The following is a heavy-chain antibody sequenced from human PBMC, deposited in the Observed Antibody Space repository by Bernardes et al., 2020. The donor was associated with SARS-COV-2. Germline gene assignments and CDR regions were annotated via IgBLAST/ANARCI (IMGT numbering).Heavy chain of an antibody. CDR3: ASAGINSGSFPWGLDY. J-gene: IGHJ4*02. CDR2: IYYSGST. Sequence: SETLSLTCTVSGGSISSYYWSWIRQPPGKGLEWIGYIYYSGSTNYNPSLKSRVTISVDTSKNQFSLKLSSVTAADTAVYYCASAGINSGSFPWGLDYWGQGTLVTVSS. V-gene: IGHV4-59*01. D-gene: IGHD1-26*01. CDR1: GGSISSYY.